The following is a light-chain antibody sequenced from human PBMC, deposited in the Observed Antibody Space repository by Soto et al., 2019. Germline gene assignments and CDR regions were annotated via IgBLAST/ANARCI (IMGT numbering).Light chain of an antibody. V-gene: IGLV2-14*01. CDR3: SSYTDSSTYV. Sequence: QSALTQPASVSGSPGQSITISCTGTSSDLAIYNYVSWYQQQPGKAPKLMIYQVTNRPSGVSNRFSGSRSGNTASLPISVLQAEYEADYYCSSYTDSSTYVFGTGTQLTVL. J-gene: IGLJ1*01. CDR2: QVT. CDR1: SSDLAIYNY.